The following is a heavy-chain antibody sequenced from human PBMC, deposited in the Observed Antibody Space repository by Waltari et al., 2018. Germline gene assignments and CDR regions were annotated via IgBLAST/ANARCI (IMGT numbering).Heavy chain of an antibody. J-gene: IGHJ4*02. V-gene: IGHV3-23*04. CDR1: GVCFRYYA. CDR3: ARVPYNDFWTGYFFFDL. Sequence: EVQLVESGGGSVQSGGSLRLSCGGSGVCFRYYAMSWVRQAPGKGLEWVSSITGEGDNTYDADSVRGRFTISRDNSKNTLSLQMNSLRAEDTATYYCARVPYNDFWTGYFFFDLWGQGTLVSVSS. D-gene: IGHD3-3*01. CDR2: ITGEGDNT.